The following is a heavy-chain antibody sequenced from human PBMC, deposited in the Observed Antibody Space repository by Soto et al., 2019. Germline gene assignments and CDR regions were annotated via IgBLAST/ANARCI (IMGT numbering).Heavy chain of an antibody. J-gene: IGHJ5*02. D-gene: IGHD5-12*01. V-gene: IGHV1-8*01. CDR2: MNPNSGNT. CDR3: AREGGYSDHDATYWGDWLDP. Sequence: ASVKVSCKASGYTFTSYDINWVRQATGQGLEWMGWMNPNSGNTGYAQKFQGRVTMTRNTSISTAYMELSSLRSEDTAVYYCAREGGYSDHDATYWGDWLDPWGQGTLVTVSS. CDR1: GYTFTSYD.